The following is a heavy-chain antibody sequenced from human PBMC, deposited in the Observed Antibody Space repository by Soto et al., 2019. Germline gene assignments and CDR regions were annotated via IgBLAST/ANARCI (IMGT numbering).Heavy chain of an antibody. CDR2: ISAYNGNT. Sequence: ASVKVSCKASGYTFTSYGISWVRQAPGQGLEWMGWISAYNGNTNYAQKLQGRVTMTTDTSTSTAYMELRSLRSDDTAVYYCARSRDNWNYEGYYYYYGMDVCGDLPTFTVS. CDR3: ARSRDNWNYEGYYYYYGMDV. CDR1: GYTFTSYG. D-gene: IGHD1-7*01. V-gene: IGHV1-18*01. J-gene: IGHJ6*02.